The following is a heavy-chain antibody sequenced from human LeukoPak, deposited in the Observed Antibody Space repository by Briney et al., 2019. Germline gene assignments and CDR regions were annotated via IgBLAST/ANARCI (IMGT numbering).Heavy chain of an antibody. CDR3: AKVGYSYGFYYYMDV. J-gene: IGHJ6*03. CDR1: GFTFSSYA. D-gene: IGHD5-18*01. CDR2: ISGSGGST. V-gene: IGHV3-23*01. Sequence: GGSLRLSCAASGFTFSSYAMSWVRQAPGKGLEWVSAISGSGGSTYYADSVKGRFTISRDNSKNTLYLQMNSLRAEDTAVYYCAKVGYSYGFYYYMDVWGKGTTVTVSS.